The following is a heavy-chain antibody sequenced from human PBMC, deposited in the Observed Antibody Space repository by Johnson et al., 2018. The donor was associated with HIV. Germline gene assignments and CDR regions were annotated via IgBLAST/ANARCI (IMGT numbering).Heavy chain of an antibody. V-gene: IGHV3-30-3*01. CDR1: GFTFSSYA. CDR2: ISYDGSNK. J-gene: IGHJ3*02. CDR3: ASLGLDLLVKAPLSVVFDAFDI. D-gene: IGHD3-16*01. Sequence: VQLVESGGGVVQPGRSLRLSCAASGFTFSSYAMHWVRQAPGKGLEWVAVISYDGSNKYYADSVKGRFTISRDNSKNTLYLQMNSLRAEDTAVYYCASLGLDLLVKAPLSVVFDAFDIWGQGTMVTVSS.